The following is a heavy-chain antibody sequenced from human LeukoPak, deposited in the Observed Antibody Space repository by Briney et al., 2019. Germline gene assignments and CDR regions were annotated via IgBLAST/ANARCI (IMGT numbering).Heavy chain of an antibody. D-gene: IGHD2-15*01. CDR1: GGSISSYY. V-gene: IGHV4-59*01. CDR2: IYYSGST. CDR3: ARSPSRYCSGGSCPNWFDP. Sequence: SETLSLTCTVSGGSISSYYWSWIRQPPGKGLECIGYIYYSGSTNYNPSLKSRVTISVDTSKNQFSLKLSSVTAADTAVYYCARSPSRYCSGGSCPNWFDPWGQGTLVTVSS. J-gene: IGHJ5*02.